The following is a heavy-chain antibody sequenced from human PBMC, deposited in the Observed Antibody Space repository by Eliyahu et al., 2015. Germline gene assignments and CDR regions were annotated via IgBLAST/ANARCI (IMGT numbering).Heavy chain of an antibody. J-gene: IGHJ5*02. CDR3: ARSDYRFDSWFDP. Sequence: QLQLHESGPGLVKPSETLSLTCTLPXGSISSSSYYWAWIRQPPGKGLEWIGSIYYSGTAYYNPSLKSRVTISVDTSKNQFSLNLSSLTAADTAVYYCARSDYRFDSWFDPWGQGTLVTVSS. CDR1: XGSISSSSYY. CDR2: IYYSGTA. D-gene: IGHD4-11*01. V-gene: IGHV4-39*01.